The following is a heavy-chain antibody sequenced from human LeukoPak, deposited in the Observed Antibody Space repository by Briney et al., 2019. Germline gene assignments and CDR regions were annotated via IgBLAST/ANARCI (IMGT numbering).Heavy chain of an antibody. D-gene: IGHD3-3*01. V-gene: IGHV4-4*07. J-gene: IGHJ6*02. CDR3: ARGGAPDYDFWSGYYNYYYGMDV. Sequence: SETLSLTCTVSGGSISSYYWSWVRQPAGKGLEWIGRIYTSGSTNYNPSLKSRVTMSVDTSKNQFSLKLSSVTAADTAVYYCARGGAPDYDFWSGYYNYYYGMDVWGQGTTVTVSS. CDR1: GGSISSYY. CDR2: IYTSGST.